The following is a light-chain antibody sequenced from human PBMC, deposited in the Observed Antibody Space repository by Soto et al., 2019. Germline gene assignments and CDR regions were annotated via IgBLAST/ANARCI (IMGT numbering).Light chain of an antibody. CDR2: SND. V-gene: IGLV1-44*01. J-gene: IGLJ3*02. CDR1: SSNIGSHR. Sequence: QSVLPQPPSASGAPGQRVPISCSGSSSNIGSHRDNWYRQVPGTAPIVDMFSNDQRPSGVPDRFSGCKSGTSASLSITGLQAEYEAYYYCQSYDRSLSGRVFGTGTKLTVL. CDR3: QSYDRSLSGRV.